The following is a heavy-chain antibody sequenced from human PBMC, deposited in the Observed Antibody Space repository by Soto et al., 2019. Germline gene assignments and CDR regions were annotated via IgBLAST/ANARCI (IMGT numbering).Heavy chain of an antibody. Sequence: GGSLRLSCAASGFTFSRYSMNWVRQAPGKGLEWVSYISSSSSTIYYADSVKGRFTISRDNAKNSLYLQMNSLRDEDTVVSCCARGYCSGQHINWLDPWCPETLIDVFS. J-gene: IGHJ5*02. CDR1: GFTFSRYS. V-gene: IGHV3-48*02. CDR3: ARGYCSGQHINWLDP. CDR2: ISSSSSTI. D-gene: IGHD6-19*01.